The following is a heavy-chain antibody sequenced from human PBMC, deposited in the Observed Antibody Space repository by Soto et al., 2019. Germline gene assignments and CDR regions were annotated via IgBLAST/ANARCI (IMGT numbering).Heavy chain of an antibody. J-gene: IGHJ4*02. CDR2: INPKSGGT. Sequence: ASLKVSYKASVYTFSGCYMHWVRQAPGQGLEWMGWINPKSGGTNSGKKFQGRVTMTRDTSISTAYMELTGLTSDDTAVYYCATPGGHDPGGYYYFDTWGQGALVTVSS. CDR1: VYTFSGCY. V-gene: IGHV1-2*02. D-gene: IGHD3-22*01. CDR3: ATPGGHDPGGYYYFDT.